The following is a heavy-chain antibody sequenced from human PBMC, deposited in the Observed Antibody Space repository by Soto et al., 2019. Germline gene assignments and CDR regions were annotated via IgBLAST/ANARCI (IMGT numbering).Heavy chain of an antibody. CDR1: GFTFSSFG. J-gene: IGHJ6*02. D-gene: IGHD6-13*01. CDR3: AKDTSKYSSNWPAYYGMDV. V-gene: IGHV3-30*18. CDR2: ISYDGSNK. Sequence: GQLVESGGGVVQPGRSLRLSCAASGFTFSSFGMQWVRQAPGKGLEWVAGISYDGSNKYYEDTVKGRFTISRDNSKNMTYLQMNRLRAEDTAVYYCAKDTSKYSSNWPAYYGMDVWGQGTTVTVSS.